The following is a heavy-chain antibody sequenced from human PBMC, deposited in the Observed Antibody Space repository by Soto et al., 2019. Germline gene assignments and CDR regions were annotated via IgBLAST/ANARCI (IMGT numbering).Heavy chain of an antibody. J-gene: IGHJ6*02. Sequence: ASETLSLTCTVSGGSISSSSYYWGWIRQPPGRGLEWIGSIYYSGSTYYNPSLKSRVTISVDTSKNQFSLKLSSVTAADTAVYYCARAQRGYSYGYGASAGSVGYYYYGMDVWGQGTTVTVSS. D-gene: IGHD5-18*01. V-gene: IGHV4-39*01. CDR1: GGSISSSSYY. CDR2: IYYSGST. CDR3: ARAQRGYSYGYGASAGSVGYYYYGMDV.